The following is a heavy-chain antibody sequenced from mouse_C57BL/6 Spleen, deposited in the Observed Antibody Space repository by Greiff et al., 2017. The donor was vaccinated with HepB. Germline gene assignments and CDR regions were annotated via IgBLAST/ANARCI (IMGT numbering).Heavy chain of an antibody. CDR1: GYTFTSYW. D-gene: IGHD1-1*01. J-gene: IGHJ3*01. V-gene: IGHV1-64*01. CDR2: IHPNSGST. CDR3: AREGEYYGSRYCCFAY. Sequence: QVQLQQPGAELVKPGASVKLSCTASGYTFTSYWMHWVKQRPGQGLEWIGMIHPNSGSTNYNEKFKSKSTLTVDKSSSTTYMQLCSLTSEDSAVYYCAREGEYYGSRYCCFAYWGQGTLVTVSA.